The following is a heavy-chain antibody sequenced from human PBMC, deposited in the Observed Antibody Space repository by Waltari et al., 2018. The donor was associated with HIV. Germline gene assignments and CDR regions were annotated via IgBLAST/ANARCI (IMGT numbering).Heavy chain of an antibody. D-gene: IGHD4-17*01. CDR3: ARLSGGLRSAFDL. J-gene: IGHJ3*01. CDR1: GYSFTSYW. CDR2: IYPGGSKT. Sequence: EVQLVQSGAEVKKPGEYLKISCKGSGYSFTSYWIGWVRQMTGQRLEWMGFIYPGGSKTRYSPSFQGQVTISADKPISTAYLQWSSLKASDTAMYYCARLSGGLRSAFDLWGQGTMVTASS. V-gene: IGHV5-51*01.